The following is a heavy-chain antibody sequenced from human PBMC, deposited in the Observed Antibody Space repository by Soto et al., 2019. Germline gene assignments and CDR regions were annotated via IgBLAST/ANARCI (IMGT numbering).Heavy chain of an antibody. CDR1: GGSISSGGYY. V-gene: IGHV4-31*03. CDR2: IYYSGST. J-gene: IGHJ4*02. CDR3: ARGRFGEFKYRAEYYFDY. D-gene: IGHD3-10*01. Sequence: QVQLQESGPGLVKPSQTLSLTCTVSGGSISSGGYYWSWIRQHPGKGLEWIGYIYYSGSTYYNPSLKSRVTISVDTSKNQFSLKLSSVTAADTAVYYCARGRFGEFKYRAEYYFDYWGQGTLVTVSS.